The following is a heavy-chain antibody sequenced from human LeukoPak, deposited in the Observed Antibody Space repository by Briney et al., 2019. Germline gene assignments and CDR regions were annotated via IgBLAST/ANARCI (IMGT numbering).Heavy chain of an antibody. J-gene: IGHJ3*02. CDR2: IDTDGSST. D-gene: IGHD6-25*01. V-gene: IGHV3-74*01. CDR3: ARDAGYPESFDI. CDR1: GFTFSSYV. Sequence: GGSLRLSCAASGFTFSSYVMSWVRQAPGKGLLWVSRIDTDGSSTSYADSVKGRFTISRDNGKNTLYLHMNSLRADDTAVYYCARDAGYPESFDIWGQGTMVTVSS.